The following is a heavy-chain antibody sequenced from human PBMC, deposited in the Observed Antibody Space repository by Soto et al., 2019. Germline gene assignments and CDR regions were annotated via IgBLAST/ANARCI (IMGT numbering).Heavy chain of an antibody. Sequence: LVKVSCKASGFTFTSSAVQWVRQARGQRLEWIGWIVVGSGNTNYAQKFQERVTITRDMSTSTAYMELSSLRSEDTAVYYCAALRVGYCSSTSCNNFDYWGQGTLVTVS. V-gene: IGHV1-58*01. J-gene: IGHJ4*02. CDR3: AALRVGYCSSTSCNNFDY. CDR2: IVVGSGNT. CDR1: GFTFTSSA. D-gene: IGHD2-2*02.